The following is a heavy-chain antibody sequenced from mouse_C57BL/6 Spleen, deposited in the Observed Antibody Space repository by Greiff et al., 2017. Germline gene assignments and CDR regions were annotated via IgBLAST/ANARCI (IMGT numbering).Heavy chain of an antibody. CDR2: IDPSDSYT. J-gene: IGHJ4*01. V-gene: IGHV1-69*01. CDR3: ATTVVAGYYAMDY. CDR1: GYTFTSYW. D-gene: IGHD1-1*01. Sequence: QVQLQQPGAELVMPGASVKLSCKASGYTFTSYWMHWVKQRPGQGLEWIGEIDPSDSYTNYNQKFKGKSTLTVDKSSSTAYMQLSSLTSEDSAVYYCATTVVAGYYAMDYWGQGTSVTVSS.